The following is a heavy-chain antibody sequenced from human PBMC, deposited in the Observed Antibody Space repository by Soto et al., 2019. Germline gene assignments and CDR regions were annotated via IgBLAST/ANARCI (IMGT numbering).Heavy chain of an antibody. D-gene: IGHD3-10*01. Sequence: GASLKVSCKSSGYTFTSYGISWVRQAPGQGLEWMGWISAYNGNTNYAQKLQGRVTMTTDTSTSTAYMELRSLRSDDTAVYYCARVKASGVNFDYWGQGTLVTVSS. CDR2: ISAYNGNT. CDR3: ARVKASGVNFDY. V-gene: IGHV1-18*01. CDR1: GYTFTSYG. J-gene: IGHJ4*02.